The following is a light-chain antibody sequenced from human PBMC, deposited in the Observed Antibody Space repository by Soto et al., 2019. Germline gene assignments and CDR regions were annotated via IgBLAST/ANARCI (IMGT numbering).Light chain of an antibody. CDR2: GAS. Sequence: EIVLTQSPGTLSLSPGERATLSCRASQSVSSSYLAWYQQKPGQAPRLLIYGASSRATGIPDRFSGSGSGTDFTFTISRLEPEDFAVYYCQQYGSSPETFGPGTKVEIK. V-gene: IGKV3-20*01. CDR1: QSVSSSY. J-gene: IGKJ3*01. CDR3: QQYGSSPET.